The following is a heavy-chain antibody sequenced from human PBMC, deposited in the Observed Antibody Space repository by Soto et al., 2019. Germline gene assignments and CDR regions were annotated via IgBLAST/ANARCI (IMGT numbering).Heavy chain of an antibody. J-gene: IGHJ3*02. V-gene: IGHV3-30*18. D-gene: IGHD4-17*01. CDR2: ISYDGSNK. Sequence: GGSLRLSCAASGFTFSSYGMHWVRQAPGKGLEWVAVISYDGSNKYYADSVKGRFTISRDNSKNTLYLQMNSLRAEDTAVYYCAKDPSFLGAYDAFDIWGQGTMVTVSS. CDR1: GFTFSSYG. CDR3: AKDPSFLGAYDAFDI.